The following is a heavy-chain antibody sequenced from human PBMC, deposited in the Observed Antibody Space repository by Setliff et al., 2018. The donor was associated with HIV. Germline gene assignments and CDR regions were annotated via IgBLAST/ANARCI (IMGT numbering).Heavy chain of an antibody. V-gene: IGHV4-39*07. CDR2: IYHSGST. CDR3: ARSKKRGDYYYYCYYMDV. D-gene: IGHD3-16*01. Sequence: SETLSLTCTVSGGSISRGGYYWTWIRQLPGKGLEWIGSIYHSGSTYYNPSLKRRVTISVDTSKNQFSLKLSSVTAAGTAVYYCARSKKRGDYYYYCYYMDVWGKGTTVTVSS. CDR1: GGSISRGGYY. J-gene: IGHJ6*03.